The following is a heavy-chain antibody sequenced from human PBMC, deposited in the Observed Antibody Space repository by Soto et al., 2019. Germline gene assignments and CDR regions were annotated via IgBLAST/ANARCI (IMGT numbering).Heavy chain of an antibody. D-gene: IGHD4-17*01. J-gene: IGHJ4*02. CDR3: ARDTVVFDY. V-gene: IGHV3-11*01. CDR2: ISSSGSTI. CDR1: GFTFSDY. Sequence: VGSLRLSCAASGFTFSDYMSWIRQAPGKGLEWVSYISSSGSTIYYADSVKGRFTISRDNAKNSLYLQMNSLRAEDTAVYYCARDTVVFDYWGQGTLVTVSS.